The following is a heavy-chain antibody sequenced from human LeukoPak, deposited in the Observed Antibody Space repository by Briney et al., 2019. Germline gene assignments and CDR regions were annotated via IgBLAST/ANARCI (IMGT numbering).Heavy chain of an antibody. CDR3: ARSTYDFWSGYFDY. CDR1: GYSISSGYY. Sequence: SETLSLTCTVSGYSISSGYYWGWIRQPPGKGLEWIGSIYHSGSTYYNPSLKSRVTISVDRSKNQFSLKLSSVTAADTAVYYCARSTYDFWSGYFDYWGQGTLVTVSS. V-gene: IGHV4-38-2*02. CDR2: IYHSGST. D-gene: IGHD3-3*01. J-gene: IGHJ4*02.